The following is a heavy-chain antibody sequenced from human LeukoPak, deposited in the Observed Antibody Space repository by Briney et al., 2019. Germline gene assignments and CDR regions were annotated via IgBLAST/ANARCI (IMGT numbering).Heavy chain of an antibody. D-gene: IGHD3-3*01. Sequence: TGGSLRLSCAACGFTFSSYDMHWVRQATGKGLEWVSAIGTAGDTYYPGSVKGRFTISRDNSKNTLYLQMNSLRAEDTAVYYCAKPTQINYDFWSGYYLFYCWGQGTLVTVSS. CDR3: AKPTQINYDFWSGYYLFYC. V-gene: IGHV3-13*01. CDR1: GFTFSSYD. CDR2: IGTAGDT. J-gene: IGHJ4*02.